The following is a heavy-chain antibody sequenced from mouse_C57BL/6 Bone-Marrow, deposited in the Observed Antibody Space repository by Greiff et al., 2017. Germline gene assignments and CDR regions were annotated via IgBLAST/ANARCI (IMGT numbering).Heavy chain of an antibody. D-gene: IGHD2-4*01. CDR1: GYTFTSYW. J-gene: IGHJ3*01. CDR2: IYPGSGST. V-gene: IGHV1-55*01. Sequence: VQRVESGAELVKPGASVKMSCKASGYTFTSYWITWVKQRPGQGLEWIGDIYPGSGSTNYNEKFKSKATLTVDTSSSTAYMQLSSLTSEDSAVYYCARFDYDAYWGQGTLVTVSA. CDR3: ARFDYDAY.